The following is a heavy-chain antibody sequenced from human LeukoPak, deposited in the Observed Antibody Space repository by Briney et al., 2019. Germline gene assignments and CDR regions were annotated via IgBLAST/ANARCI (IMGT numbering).Heavy chain of an antibody. J-gene: IGHJ3*02. V-gene: IGHV3-7*01. CDR3: ARVFAGGSYFVQPNDAFDI. Sequence: GGSLRLSCAASGFTFSSYWMSWVRQAPGKGLEWVANIKQDGSEKYYVDSVKGRFTISRDNAKNSLYLQMNSLRAEDTAVYSCARVFAGGSYFVQPNDAFDIWGQGTMVTVSS. D-gene: IGHD1-26*01. CDR1: GFTFSSYW. CDR2: IKQDGSEK.